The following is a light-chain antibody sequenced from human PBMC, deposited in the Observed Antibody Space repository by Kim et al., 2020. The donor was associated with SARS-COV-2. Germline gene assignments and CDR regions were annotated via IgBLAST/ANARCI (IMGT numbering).Light chain of an antibody. V-gene: IGKV1-5*03. CDR2: KAS. CDR3: QQCDGYSSWT. CDR1: QTINSW. Sequence: AVGDRVSITCRASQTINSWLAWYQQKPGKAPKLLIYKASSLQSGVPSRFSGSGSGTEFTLTISSLQPDDFATYYCQQCDGYSSWTFGQGTKVDIK. J-gene: IGKJ1*01.